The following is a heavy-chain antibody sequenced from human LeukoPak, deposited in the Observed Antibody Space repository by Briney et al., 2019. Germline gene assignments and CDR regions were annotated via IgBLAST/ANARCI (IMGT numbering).Heavy chain of an antibody. CDR3: ARGRVVVPAAGDDAFDV. J-gene: IGHJ3*01. CDR2: IGTTGDT. Sequence: PGGSLRLSCAASGFTFSSYAMHWVRQATGKGLEWVSRIGTTGDTYYRGSVKGRFTISRENAKNTLYLQMNSLRAEDTAVYYCARGRVVVPAAGDDAFDVWGQGTMVTVSS. V-gene: IGHV3-13*01. CDR1: GFTFSSYA. D-gene: IGHD2-2*01.